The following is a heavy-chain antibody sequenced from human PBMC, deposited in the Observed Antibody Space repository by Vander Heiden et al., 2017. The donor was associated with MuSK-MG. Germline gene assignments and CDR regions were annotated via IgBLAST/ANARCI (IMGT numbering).Heavy chain of an antibody. Sequence: EVQLVKSGAEVKKPGESLKISCKGSGYSFTSYWIALVRQMPGKGLEWMGIIYPDDSDTAYSPSFQGQVTISADKTISTAYLQWSSLKASDTAIYYCARLTPPGGITIFGVLPDYWGQGTLVTVSS. CDR2: IYPDDSDT. CDR1: GYSFTSYW. CDR3: ARLTPPGGITIFGVLPDY. J-gene: IGHJ4*02. V-gene: IGHV5-51*01. D-gene: IGHD3-3*01.